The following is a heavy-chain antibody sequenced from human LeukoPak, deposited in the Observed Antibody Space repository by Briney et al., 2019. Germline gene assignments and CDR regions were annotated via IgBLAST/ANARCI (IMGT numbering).Heavy chain of an antibody. CDR3: ARDQWLDY. J-gene: IGHJ4*02. CDR1: GFTFSGYI. D-gene: IGHD2-8*01. V-gene: IGHV3-48*01. Sequence: GGSLRLSCAASGFTFSGYIMNWVRQAPGKGLDWVAFIGTSGNIIYYADSVKGRFTVSRDNAKNSLYLQMNSLRAEDTAVYYCARDQWLDYWGQGTLVTVSS. CDR2: IGTSGNII.